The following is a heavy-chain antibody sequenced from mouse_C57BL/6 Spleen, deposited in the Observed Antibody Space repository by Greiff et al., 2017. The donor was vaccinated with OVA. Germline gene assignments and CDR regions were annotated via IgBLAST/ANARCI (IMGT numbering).Heavy chain of an antibody. D-gene: IGHD1-1*01. CDR2: IYPGGGDT. Sequence: VQLQESGPELVKPGASVKISCKASGYAFSSSWMNWVKQRPGKGLEWIGRIYPGGGDTNYNGKFKGKATLTADKSSSTAYMQLSSLTSEDSAVYFGARGTTVVADYAMDYWGQGTSVTVSS. CDR1: GYAFSSSW. CDR3: ARGTTVVADYAMDY. V-gene: IGHV1-82*01. J-gene: IGHJ4*01.